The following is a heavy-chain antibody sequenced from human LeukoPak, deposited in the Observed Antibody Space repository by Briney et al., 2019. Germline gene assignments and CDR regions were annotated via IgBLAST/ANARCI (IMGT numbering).Heavy chain of an antibody. D-gene: IGHD3-10*02. CDR1: GFTFSSFS. V-gene: IGHV3-21*04. CDR3: AKGVNYFVLEY. J-gene: IGHJ4*02. CDR2: ISSSSNYI. Sequence: PGGSLRLSCAASGFTFSSFSMNWVRQAPGKGLEWVSSISSSSNYIYYADSVRGRFTISRDNAKNSLSLQMNSLRVEDTAVYYCAKGVNYFVLEYWGQGTLVTISS.